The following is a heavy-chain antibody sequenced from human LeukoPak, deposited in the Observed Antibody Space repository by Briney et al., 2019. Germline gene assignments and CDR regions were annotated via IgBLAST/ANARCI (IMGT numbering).Heavy chain of an antibody. CDR3: ARVEAAAGGRYCFDY. Sequence: GGSLRLSCAASGFTFSSYSMNWVRQAPGKGLEWVSSISSSSSYIYYADSVKGRFTISRDNAKNSLYLQMNSLRAEDTAVYYCARVEAAAGGRYCFDYWGQGTLVTVSS. J-gene: IGHJ4*02. CDR1: GFTFSSYS. V-gene: IGHV3-21*01. CDR2: ISSSSSYI. D-gene: IGHD6-13*01.